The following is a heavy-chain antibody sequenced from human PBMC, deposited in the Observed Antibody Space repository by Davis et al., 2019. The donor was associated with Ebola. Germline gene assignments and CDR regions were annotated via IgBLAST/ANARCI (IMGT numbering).Heavy chain of an antibody. CDR1: GFTFNTYA. CDR3: AKGRYSYAPNTHFDY. V-gene: IGHV3-23*01. CDR2: ISGSGGGT. Sequence: GESLKISCAASGFTFNTYAMNWVRQVPGKGLEWVSEISGSGGGTYYTDSVKGRFTISRDNSKNTLYLQMDSLRVEDTAVYYCAKGRYSYAPNTHFDYWGQGTLVTVSS. J-gene: IGHJ4*02. D-gene: IGHD5-18*01.